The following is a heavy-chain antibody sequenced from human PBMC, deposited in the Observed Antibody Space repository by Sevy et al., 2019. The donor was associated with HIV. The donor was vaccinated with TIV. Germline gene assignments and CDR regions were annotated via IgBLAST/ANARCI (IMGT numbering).Heavy chain of an antibody. CDR1: GFTFDDYA. CDR3: AKDKGGQLWFPGHAFGI. CDR2: ISWNSGSI. J-gene: IGHJ3*02. V-gene: IGHV3-9*01. D-gene: IGHD5-18*01. Sequence: GGFLRLSCAASGFTFDDYAMHWVRQAPGKGLEWVSGISWNSGSIGYADSVKGRFTISRDNAKNSLYLQMNSLRAEDTALYYCAKDKGGQLWFPGHAFGIWGQGTMVTVSS.